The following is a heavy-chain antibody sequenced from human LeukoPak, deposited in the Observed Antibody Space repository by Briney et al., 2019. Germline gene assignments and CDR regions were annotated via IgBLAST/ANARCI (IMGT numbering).Heavy chain of an antibody. CDR1: GYTFTSYG. Sequence: ASVKVSCKASGYTFTSYGISWVRQAPGQGLEWMGWISAYNGNTNYAQKLQGRVTMTTDTSTSTAYMELRSLRSDDTAVYYCARDYYDSSGHWVLDYWGQGTLVTVSS. V-gene: IGHV1-18*01. D-gene: IGHD3-22*01. CDR3: ARDYYDSSGHWVLDY. CDR2: ISAYNGNT. J-gene: IGHJ4*02.